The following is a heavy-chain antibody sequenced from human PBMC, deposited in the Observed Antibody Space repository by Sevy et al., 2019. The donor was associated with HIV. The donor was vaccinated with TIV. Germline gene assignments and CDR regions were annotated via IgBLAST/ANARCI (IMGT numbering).Heavy chain of an antibody. J-gene: IGHJ4*02. Sequence: SETLSLTCTASGGSISSYYWSWIRQPPGKGLEWIGNMYHSGSTNYNPSLKSRVTISVDTSKNHFALKLSSVTAADAAVYYCARLKGGYCSTAGCYTLDYWGQGTLVTVSS. CDR2: MYHSGST. CDR3: ARLKGGYCSTAGCYTLDY. D-gene: IGHD2-2*02. CDR1: GGSISSYY. V-gene: IGHV4-59*12.